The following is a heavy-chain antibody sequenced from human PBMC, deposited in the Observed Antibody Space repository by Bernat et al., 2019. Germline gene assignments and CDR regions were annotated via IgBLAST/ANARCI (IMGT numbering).Heavy chain of an antibody. V-gene: IGHV3-33*01. J-gene: IGHJ4*02. CDR1: GFAFSSYG. CDR2: IWYDGSEK. CDR3: ARAPEGYFDY. Sequence: QVQLVESGGGVVQPGRSLRLSCVVSGFAFSSYGMHWVRQAPGKGLEWVAVIWYDGSEKYYADSLKGRFTISRDNSKNTLYLQMNSLRAEDTAVYYCARAPEGYFDYWGQGTLVTVSS.